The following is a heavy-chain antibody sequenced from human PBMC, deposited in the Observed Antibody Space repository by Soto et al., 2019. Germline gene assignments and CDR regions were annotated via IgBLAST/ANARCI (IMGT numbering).Heavy chain of an antibody. CDR3: ARGKYCSGGSCERFDP. D-gene: IGHD2-15*01. Sequence: QVQLQESGPGLVQPSETLSLTCTVSDGSISTYFWTWIRQPPGKGLEWIGHIYHSGTADYHPSLKSRVAMSVDTSKNQFSLNLTSVTAADTATYYCARGKYCSGGSCERFDPWGQGALVTVSS. J-gene: IGHJ5*02. CDR1: DGSISTYF. V-gene: IGHV4-59*01. CDR2: IYHSGTA.